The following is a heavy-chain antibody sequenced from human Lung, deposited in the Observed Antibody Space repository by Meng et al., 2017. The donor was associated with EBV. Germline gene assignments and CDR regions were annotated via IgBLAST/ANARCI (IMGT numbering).Heavy chain of an antibody. Sequence: QAQLVQSGAEVKKPGHSVKVSCKASGGTFSSYTISWVRHAPGQGLEWMGRIIPILGIANYAQKFQGRVTITADKSTSTAYMELSRLRSEDTAVYYCASSIFGVVIISPLGYWGQGTLVTVSS. CDR2: IIPILGIA. CDR3: ASSIFGVVIISPLGY. CDR1: GGTFSSYT. V-gene: IGHV1-69*02. J-gene: IGHJ4*02. D-gene: IGHD3-3*01.